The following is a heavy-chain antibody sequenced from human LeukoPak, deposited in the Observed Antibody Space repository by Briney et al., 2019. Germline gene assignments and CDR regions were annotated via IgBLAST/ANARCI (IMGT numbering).Heavy chain of an antibody. V-gene: IGHV3-21*01. Sequence: GGSLRLSCAASGFTFSDYSMTWVRQAPGKGLEWVSSITTSSTYIYYADSVKVRFTISRDNAKTSLYLQMNSLRAEDTAVYYCARDLSGVTGYTYGRGIDYWGQGTLVTVSS. CDR2: ITTSSTYI. J-gene: IGHJ4*02. CDR1: GFTFSDYS. CDR3: ARDLSGVTGYTYGRGIDY. D-gene: IGHD5-18*01.